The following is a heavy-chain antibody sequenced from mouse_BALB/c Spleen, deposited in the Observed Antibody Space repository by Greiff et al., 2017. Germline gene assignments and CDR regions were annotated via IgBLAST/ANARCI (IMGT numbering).Heavy chain of an antibody. CDR3: ASPSYYGSISFAY. J-gene: IGHJ3*01. V-gene: IGHV14-3*02. Sequence: EVKLQQSGAELVKPGASVKLSCTASGFNIKDTYMHWVKQRPEQGLEWIGRIDPANGNTKYDPKFQGKATITADTSSNTAYLQLSSLTSEDTAVYYCASPSYYGSISFAYWGQGTLVTVSA. D-gene: IGHD1-1*01. CDR1: GFNIKDTY. CDR2: IDPANGNT.